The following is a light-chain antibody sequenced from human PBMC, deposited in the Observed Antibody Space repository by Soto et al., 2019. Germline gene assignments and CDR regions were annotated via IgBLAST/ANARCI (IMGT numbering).Light chain of an antibody. J-gene: IGKJ3*01. CDR2: DIS. CDR3: QQYGNSPFT. Sequence: EIVLTQSPGTLSLSPGERATLSCRASQSVSSTYLAWYQQKPGQAPRLLMYDISRRATGIPDRFSGSGSGTDFTLTISSLEPEDFAVYYCQQYGNSPFTFGPGTKVDIK. CDR1: QSVSSTY. V-gene: IGKV3-20*01.